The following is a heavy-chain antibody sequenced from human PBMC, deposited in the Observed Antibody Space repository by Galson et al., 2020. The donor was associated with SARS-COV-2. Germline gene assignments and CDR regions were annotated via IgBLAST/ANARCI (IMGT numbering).Heavy chain of an antibody. V-gene: IGHV4-31*03. CDR1: GGSISSGAYY. J-gene: IGHJ5*02. CDR3: AKEASGYSSGWYYWFDP. D-gene: IGHD6-19*01. CDR2: IYYNGNT. Sequence: ETSETLSLTCTVSGGSISSGAYYWSWIRQYPGKGLEWIGYIYYNGNTYYNPFLRGRVTVSVDTSMNQFSLKLLSVTASDTAVYYCAKEASGYSSGWYYWFDPWGQGTLVTVSS.